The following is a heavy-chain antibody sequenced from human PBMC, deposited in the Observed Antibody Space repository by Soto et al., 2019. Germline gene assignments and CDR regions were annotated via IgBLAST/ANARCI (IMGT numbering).Heavy chain of an antibody. V-gene: IGHV1-3*01. CDR1: GYTFTSYA. D-gene: IGHD2-21*02. J-gene: IGHJ4*02. Sequence: GASVKVSCKASGYTFTSYAMHWVRQAPGQRLEWMGWINAGNGNTKYSQKFQGRVTITRDTSASTVYMELSSLRSEDTAVYYCASGPDSGGNSDYWGQGTLVTVSS. CDR2: INAGNGNT. CDR3: ASGPDSGGNSDY.